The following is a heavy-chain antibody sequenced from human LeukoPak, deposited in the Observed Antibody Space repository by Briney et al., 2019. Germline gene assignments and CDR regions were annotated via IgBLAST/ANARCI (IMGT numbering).Heavy chain of an antibody. J-gene: IGHJ4*02. D-gene: IGHD6-19*01. Sequence: SXRXXCXASGFTXXSNYMSWVRQAPGXGLEWVSVIYSGGRTYYADSVKGRFTISRDNSKNTLYLQMNSLRAEDTAMYYRARDPTSGWYFDYWGQGTLVTVSS. CDR3: ARDPTSGWYFDY. V-gene: IGHV3-53*01. CDR2: IYSGGRT. CDR1: GFTXXSNY.